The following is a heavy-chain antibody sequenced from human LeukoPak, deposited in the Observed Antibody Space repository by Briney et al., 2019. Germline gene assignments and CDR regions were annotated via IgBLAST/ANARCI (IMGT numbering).Heavy chain of an antibody. CDR2: ISSNGGST. CDR3: ARGFGSGYQKGLDY. V-gene: IGHV3-64*01. CDR1: GFTLSSYA. D-gene: IGHD3-22*01. Sequence: GGSLRLSCAASGFTLSSYAMHWVRQAPGKGLEYVSAISSNGGSTYYANSVKGRFTISRDNSKNTLYLQMGSLRAEDMAVYYCARGFGSGYQKGLDYWGQGTLVTVSS. J-gene: IGHJ4*02.